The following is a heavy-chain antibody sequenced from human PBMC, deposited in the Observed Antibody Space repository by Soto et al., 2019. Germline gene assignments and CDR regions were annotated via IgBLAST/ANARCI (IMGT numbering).Heavy chain of an antibody. D-gene: IGHD4-4*01. Sequence: GGSLRLSCAASGFTFSSYSMNWVRQAPGKGLEWVSSISSSSSYIYYADSVKGRFTISRDNAKNSLYLQMNSLRAEDTAVYYCARDTDYSNHASYYYGMDVWGKGTTVTVSS. CDR2: ISSSSSYI. J-gene: IGHJ6*04. V-gene: IGHV3-21*01. CDR3: ARDTDYSNHASYYYGMDV. CDR1: GFTFSSYS.